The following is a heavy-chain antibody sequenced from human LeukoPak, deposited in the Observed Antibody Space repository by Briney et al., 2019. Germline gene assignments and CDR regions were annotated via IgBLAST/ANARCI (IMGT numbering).Heavy chain of an antibody. CDR3: ATSPGADYVGGHWFDP. CDR1: GGSITSNNYY. CDR2: ISYGGST. J-gene: IGHJ5*02. Sequence: PSEXXSPTCTVSGGSITSNNYYWGWIRQPPGKGLEWIGSISYGGSTHYNASLKSRVTMCVDTSKNQFSLKLRSVTATDTAVYHCATSPGADYVGGHWFDPWGQGTLVIVSS. D-gene: IGHD3-16*01. V-gene: IGHV4-39*01.